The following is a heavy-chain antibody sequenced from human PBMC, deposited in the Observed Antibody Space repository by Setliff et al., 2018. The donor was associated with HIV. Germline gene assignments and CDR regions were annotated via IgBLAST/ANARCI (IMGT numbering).Heavy chain of an antibody. CDR2: IYYSGST. D-gene: IGHD5-18*01. Sequence: SETLSLTCTVSGGSISSSSYYWGWIRQPPGKGLEWIGSIYYSGSTNYNPSLKSRVTISVDTSKNQFSLKLYSVTAADTSVYYCARRWGIRGYSSWGQGTLVTVSS. V-gene: IGHV4-39*07. CDR1: GGSISSSSYY. CDR3: ARRWGIRGYSS. J-gene: IGHJ5*02.